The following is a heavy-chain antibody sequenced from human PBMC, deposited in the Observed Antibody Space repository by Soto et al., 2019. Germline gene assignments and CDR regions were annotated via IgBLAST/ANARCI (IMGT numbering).Heavy chain of an antibody. D-gene: IGHD3-22*01. V-gene: IGHV3-30-3*01. CDR2: ISYDGSNK. Sequence: PGGSLRLSCAASGFTFSSYAMHWVRQAPGKGLEWVAVISYDGSNKYYADSVKGRFTISRDNSKNTLYLQMNSLRAEDTAVYYCAREGGYSHSRLFYYYYSGMDVWGQGTTVTVYS. CDR1: GFTFSSYA. CDR3: AREGGYSHSRLFYYYYSGMDV. J-gene: IGHJ6*02.